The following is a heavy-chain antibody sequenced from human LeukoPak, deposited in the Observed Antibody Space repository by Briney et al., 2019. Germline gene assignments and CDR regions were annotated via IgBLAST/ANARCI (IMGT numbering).Heavy chain of an antibody. CDR3: AREGTTVTAFDP. J-gene: IGHJ5*02. CDR2: INHSGST. Sequence: LETLSLTCAVYGGSFSGYYWSWIRQPPGKGLEWIGEINHSGSTNYNPSLKSRVTISVDTSKNQFSLKLSSVTAADTAVYYCAREGTTVTAFDPWGQGTLVTVSP. D-gene: IGHD4-17*01. V-gene: IGHV4-34*01. CDR1: GGSFSGYY.